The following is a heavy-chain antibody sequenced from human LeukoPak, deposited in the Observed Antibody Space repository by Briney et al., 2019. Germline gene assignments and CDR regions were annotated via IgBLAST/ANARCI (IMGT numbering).Heavy chain of an antibody. CDR2: FFYSGAT. CDR1: GGSIDSGPYF. J-gene: IGHJ4*02. D-gene: IGHD3-22*01. V-gene: IGHV4-39*01. Sequence: SETLSLTCTVSGGSIDSGPYFWGWMRQPPGECLEWVGSFFYSGATYYNPSLKGRVAVSVDSSKKQFSLKLNSVTAADTAVYFCARHGHRLEYDSPGVDSWGQGTLVPVSS. CDR3: ARHGHRLEYDSPGVDS.